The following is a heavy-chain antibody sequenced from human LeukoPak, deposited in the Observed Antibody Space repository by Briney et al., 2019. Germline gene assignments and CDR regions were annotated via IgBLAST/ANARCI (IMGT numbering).Heavy chain of an antibody. V-gene: IGHV3-7*01. Sequence: GGSLRLSCAASGFTFSSYWMSWVRQAPGKGLEWVANIRQDGSQKYYVDSVKGRFTISRDNARNSLYLQMDNLRAEDTGVYYCARDFYDGFALDYWGQGTLVTVSS. CDR1: GFTFSSYW. J-gene: IGHJ4*02. CDR3: ARDFYDGFALDY. CDR2: IRQDGSQK. D-gene: IGHD2/OR15-2a*01.